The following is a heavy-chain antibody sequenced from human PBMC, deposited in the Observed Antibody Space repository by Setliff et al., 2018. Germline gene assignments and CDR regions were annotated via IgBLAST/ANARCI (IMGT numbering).Heavy chain of an antibody. D-gene: IGHD6-19*01. CDR1: GYTFTGYF. J-gene: IGHJ6*03. V-gene: IGHV1-2*02. CDR3: ARGPSGWSSATSRYYFYMDV. CDR2: INPNKDVT. Sequence: ASVKVSCKASGYTFTGYFIHWSRQAPGQGLEWLGWINPNKDVTKYAQKFQDRILMTKDTSLNTVYMELRSLRSDDTAVYYCARGPSGWSSATSRYYFYMDVWGKGTTVTVSS.